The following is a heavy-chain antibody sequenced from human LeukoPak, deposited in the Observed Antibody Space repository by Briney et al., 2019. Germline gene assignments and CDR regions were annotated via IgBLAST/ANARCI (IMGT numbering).Heavy chain of an antibody. J-gene: IGHJ4*02. Sequence: GGSLRLSCAASGFTFSSYSMNWVRQAPGKGLEWASSISSSSSYIYYADSVKGRFTISRDNAKNSLYLQTNSLRAEDTAVYYCARDVAAGQVDYWGQGTLVTVSS. CDR3: ARDVAAGQVDY. CDR1: GFTFSSYS. V-gene: IGHV3-21*01. D-gene: IGHD6-13*01. CDR2: ISSSSSYI.